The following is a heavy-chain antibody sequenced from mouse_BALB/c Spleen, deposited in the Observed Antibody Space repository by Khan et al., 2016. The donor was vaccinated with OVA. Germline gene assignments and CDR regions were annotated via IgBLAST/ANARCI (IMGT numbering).Heavy chain of an antibody. V-gene: IGHV1S136*01. D-gene: IGHD4-1*01. CDR2: INPYNAGT. CDR1: GYTFTNYV. J-gene: IGHJ3*01. Sequence: VQLQQSGPELVEPGASVKMSCKASGYTFTNYVMHWVKQKPGQGLEWIGYINPYNAGTRYNEKFKGKATLTSDISSTTAYMELSSPTSEDSAVYYCAREASSWDFSFPYWGQGTLVTVSA. CDR3: AREASSWDFSFPY.